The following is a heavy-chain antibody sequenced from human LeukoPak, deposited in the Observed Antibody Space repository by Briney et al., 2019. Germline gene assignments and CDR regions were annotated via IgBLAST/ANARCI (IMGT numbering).Heavy chain of an antibody. CDR3: ARSSGNYFSYYYMDV. V-gene: IGHV3-30*01. J-gene: IGHJ6*03. CDR1: GFTFSSYA. Sequence: GGSLRLSCAASGFTFSSYAMYWVRQAPGMGLEWVAVISYDGTDKNYADSVKGRFTISRDNSKNALYLQMNGLRAEDTAVYSCARSSGNYFSYYYMDVWAKGPRSPSP. CDR2: ISYDGTDK. D-gene: IGHD3-10*01.